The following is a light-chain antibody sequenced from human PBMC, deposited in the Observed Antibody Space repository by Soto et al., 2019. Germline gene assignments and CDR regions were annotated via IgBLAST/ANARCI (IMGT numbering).Light chain of an antibody. Sequence: DIHMTQSPSSVSASVGHMFTITCRASQGIASWLAWYQQKQGRAPNLLIYAASSLQSGVPSRLRGSGYGTDLTITISSMKNEDFETYYCQQANSFPRTFGGGTKVDI. CDR1: QGIASW. V-gene: IGKV1-12*01. CDR3: QQANSFPRT. J-gene: IGKJ4*01. CDR2: AAS.